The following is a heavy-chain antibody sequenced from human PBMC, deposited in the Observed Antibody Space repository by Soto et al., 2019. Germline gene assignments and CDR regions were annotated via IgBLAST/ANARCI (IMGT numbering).Heavy chain of an antibody. J-gene: IGHJ4*02. D-gene: IGHD4-17*01. CDR1: GYTFTSYY. CDR3: ARERERGEEDF. CDR2: INPRNGDT. Sequence: GASVKVSCKASGYTFTSYYMHWVRQAPGQRLEWMGWINPRNGDTQYSQSFQGRVTITTDTSANTAYMELGTLRSEDTGVYYCARERERGEEDFWGQGTMVTVSS. V-gene: IGHV1-3*01.